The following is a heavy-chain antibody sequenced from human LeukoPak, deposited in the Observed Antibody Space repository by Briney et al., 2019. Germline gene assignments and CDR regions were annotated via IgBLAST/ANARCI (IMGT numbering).Heavy chain of an antibody. CDR3: AHSSRSLEWLRDGYNWWTT. CDR2: IYWNDDK. V-gene: IGHV2-5*01. Sequence: SGPTLVKPTQTLTLTCTFSGFALSTSGVGVGWIRQPPGKALEWLALIYWNDDKRYSPSLKSRLTITKDTSKYQVVPTMTNMDPVDTATYYCAHSSRSLEWLRDGYNWWTTWGQGTLVTVSS. J-gene: IGHJ5*02. D-gene: IGHD3-3*01. CDR1: GFALSTSGVG.